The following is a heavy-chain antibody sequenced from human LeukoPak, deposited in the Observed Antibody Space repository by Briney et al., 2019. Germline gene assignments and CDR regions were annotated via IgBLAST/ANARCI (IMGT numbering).Heavy chain of an antibody. J-gene: IGHJ5*02. CDR1: GFTFSDYY. D-gene: IGHD6-13*01. Sequence: GGSLRLSCAASGFTFSDYYMSWIRQAPGKGLEWVSYISSSGGTIYYADSVKGRFTISRDNAKNSLYLQMNSLRAEDTAVYYCARDKVIAAAGRGWFDPWGQGTLVTVSS. CDR3: ARDKVIAAAGRGWFDP. CDR2: ISSSGGTI. V-gene: IGHV3-11*01.